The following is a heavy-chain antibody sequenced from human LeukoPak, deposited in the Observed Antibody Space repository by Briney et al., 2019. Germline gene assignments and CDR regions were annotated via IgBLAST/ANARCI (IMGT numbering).Heavy chain of an antibody. D-gene: IGHD6-13*01. CDR3: AKDPGYSSSWPYYYYYMDV. CDR1: GFTFDDYG. Sequence: PGGSLRLSCAASGFTFDDYGMSWVRQAPGKGLEWVAFIRYDGSNKYYADSVKGRFTISRDNSKNTLYLQMNSLRAEDTAVYYCAKDPGYSSSWPYYYYYMDVWGKGTTVTVSS. J-gene: IGHJ6*03. V-gene: IGHV3-30*02. CDR2: IRYDGSNK.